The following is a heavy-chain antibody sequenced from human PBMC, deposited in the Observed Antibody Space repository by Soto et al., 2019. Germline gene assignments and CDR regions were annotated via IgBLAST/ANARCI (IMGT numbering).Heavy chain of an antibody. CDR1: GFTFSSYW. D-gene: IGHD7-27*01. V-gene: IGHV3-74*01. CDR3: VRAGTIWGLDY. J-gene: IGHJ4*02. Sequence: PGGSLRLSCVASGFTFSSYWMHWVRQSPGKGLVWVARIRSDGMYSSYADSVLGRFTISRDNAGNTLSLQMNSLRADDTAVYYCVRAGTIWGLDYWGQGTQVTVSS. CDR2: IRSDGMYS.